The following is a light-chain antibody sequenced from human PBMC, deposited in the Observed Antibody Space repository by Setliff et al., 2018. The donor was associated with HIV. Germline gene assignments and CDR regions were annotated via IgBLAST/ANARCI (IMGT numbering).Light chain of an antibody. CDR3: NSFASNSAYTPYV. V-gene: IGLV2-14*02. J-gene: IGLJ1*01. Sequence: QSALAQPASVSGSPGQSITISCTGTSSDVGNYNLVSWYQQHPGKAPKLLIFDVNNRPSGVSTRFSASKSGNTASLTISGLQPEDEADYYCNSFASNSAYTPYVFGTGTKVTVL. CDR1: SSDVGNYNL. CDR2: DVN.